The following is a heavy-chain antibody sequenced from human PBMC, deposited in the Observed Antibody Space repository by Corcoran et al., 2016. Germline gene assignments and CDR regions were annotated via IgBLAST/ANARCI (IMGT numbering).Heavy chain of an antibody. J-gene: IGHJ6*02. V-gene: IGHV4-59*01. CDR1: GGSISSYY. D-gene: IGHD3-3*02. Sequence: QVQLQESGPGLVKPSETLSLTCTVSGGSISSYYWSWIRQPPGKGLEWIGYIYYSGSTNYNPSLKSRVTISVDTSKNQFSLKLSSVTAADTAVDYCARYLLLAFRGPNDYYGMDVWGQGTTVTVSS. CDR3: ARYLLLAFRGPNDYYGMDV. CDR2: IYYSGST.